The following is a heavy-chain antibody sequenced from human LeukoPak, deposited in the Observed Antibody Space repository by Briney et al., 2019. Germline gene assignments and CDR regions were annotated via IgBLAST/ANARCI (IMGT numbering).Heavy chain of an antibody. CDR1: GFTFSSYT. CDR3: ARGGRYYDSSGYPIDY. V-gene: IGHV3-48*01. D-gene: IGHD3-22*01. CDR2: ISSSSSTI. J-gene: IGHJ4*02. Sequence: GRSLRLSCAASGFTFSSYTMNWVRQAPGKGLEWVSYISSSSSTIYYADSVKGRFTISRDNAKNSLYLQMNSLRAEDTAVYYCARGGRYYDSSGYPIDYWGQGTLVTVSS.